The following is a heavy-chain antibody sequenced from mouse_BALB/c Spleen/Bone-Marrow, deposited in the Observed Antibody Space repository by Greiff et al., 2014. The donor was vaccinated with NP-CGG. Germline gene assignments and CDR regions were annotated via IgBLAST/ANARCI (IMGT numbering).Heavy chain of an antibody. CDR1: DYAFSSYW. CDR2: IYPGDGDT. J-gene: IGHJ2*01. D-gene: IGHD1-1*01. CDR3: ARDYYGSRYYFDY. V-gene: IGHV1-80*01. Sequence: VQRVESGAELVRPGSSVKISCKASDYAFSSYWMNWVKQRPGQGLEWIGQIYPGDGDTNYNGKFKGKATLTADKSSSTAYMQLSSLTSEDSAVYFCARDYYGSRYYFDYWGQGTTLTVSS.